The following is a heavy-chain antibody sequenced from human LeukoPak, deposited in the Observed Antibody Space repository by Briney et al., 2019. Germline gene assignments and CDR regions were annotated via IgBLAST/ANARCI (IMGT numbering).Heavy chain of an antibody. CDR3: ARSYGSGSYYIY. CDR2: ISSSGSYI. Sequence: GGSLRLSCAASRFTFSSYSMNWVRQAPGKGLEWVSSISSSGSYIYYADSVKGRFTISRDNAKNSLYLQMNSLRAEDTAVYCCARSYGSGSYYIYWGQGTLVTVSS. V-gene: IGHV3-21*01. J-gene: IGHJ4*02. CDR1: RFTFSSYS. D-gene: IGHD3-10*01.